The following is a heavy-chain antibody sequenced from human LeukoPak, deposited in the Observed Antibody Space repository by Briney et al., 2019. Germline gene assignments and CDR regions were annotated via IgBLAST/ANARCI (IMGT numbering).Heavy chain of an antibody. Sequence: SETLSLTCTVSGGPISSGGYYWSWIRQHPGKGLEWIGYIYYSGSTYYNPSLKSRVTISVDTSKNQFSLKLSSVTAADTAVYYCARGYYDSSGYSLWGYDYWGQGTLVTVSS. CDR2: IYYSGST. CDR3: ARGYYDSSGYSLWGYDY. CDR1: GGPISSGGYY. D-gene: IGHD3-22*01. V-gene: IGHV4-31*03. J-gene: IGHJ4*02.